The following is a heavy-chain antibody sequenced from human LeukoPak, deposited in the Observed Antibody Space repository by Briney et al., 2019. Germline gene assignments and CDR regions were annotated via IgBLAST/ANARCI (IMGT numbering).Heavy chain of an antibody. J-gene: IGHJ4*02. CDR1: GGSFSGYY. CDR3: ARRGYQLPFDY. D-gene: IGHD2-2*01. V-gene: IGHV4-34*01. Sequence: PSETLSLTCAVYGGSFSGYYWSWIRQPPGKGLEWIGEINHSGSTNYNPSLKSRVTISVDTSKNQFSLKLSSVTAADTAVYYCARRGYQLPFDYWGQGTLVTVSS. CDR2: INHSGST.